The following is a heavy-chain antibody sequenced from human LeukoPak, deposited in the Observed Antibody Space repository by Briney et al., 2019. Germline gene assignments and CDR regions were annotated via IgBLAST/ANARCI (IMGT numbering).Heavy chain of an antibody. CDR3: ARTTYGDQRFDY. CDR2: ISSSSSYI. CDR1: GFTFSSYS. Sequence: GGSLRLSCAASGFTFSSYSMNWVGQAPGKGLEWVSSISSSSSYICYADSVKGRFTISRDNPKNSLYLQMNSLRAEDTAVYYCARTTYGDQRFDYWGQGTLVTVSS. V-gene: IGHV3-21*01. D-gene: IGHD2-2*01. J-gene: IGHJ4*02.